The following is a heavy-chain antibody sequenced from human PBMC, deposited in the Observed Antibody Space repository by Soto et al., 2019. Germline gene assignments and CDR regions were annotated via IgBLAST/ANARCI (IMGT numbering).Heavy chain of an antibody. Sequence: EVQLSESGGGLVQPGGSLRLSCAASGFSFSSSGMSWVRQAPGKGLEWVSAISGGGGSTYHADSVKGRFTVSRDNSKNTLYLQMNSLRAEDTAIYYCAKDFSSSWAGGVFDIWGQGTLVIVSS. CDR3: AKDFSSSWAGGVFDI. V-gene: IGHV3-23*01. CDR2: ISGGGGST. J-gene: IGHJ3*02. D-gene: IGHD6-13*01. CDR1: GFSFSSSG.